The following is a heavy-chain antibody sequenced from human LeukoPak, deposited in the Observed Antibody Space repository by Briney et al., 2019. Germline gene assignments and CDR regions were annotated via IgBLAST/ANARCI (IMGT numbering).Heavy chain of an antibody. J-gene: IGHJ5*02. CDR3: ARGHTGMSS. V-gene: IGHV3-7*04. CDR2: IKQDGSEK. CDR1: GFTFSNYW. D-gene: IGHD5-18*01. Sequence: PGGSLRLSCAASGFTFSNYWMSCVRQAPGKGLEWVANIKQDGSEKYYVDSVKGLFTISRDNAKNSLYLQMNSLRAEDTAVYYCARGHTGMSSWGQGTLVTVSS.